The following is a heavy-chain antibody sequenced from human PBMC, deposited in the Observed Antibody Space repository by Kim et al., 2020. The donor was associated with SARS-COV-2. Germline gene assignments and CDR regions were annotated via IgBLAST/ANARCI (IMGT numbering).Heavy chain of an antibody. CDR2: INHSGST. CDR3: ARGGRITIFYLDP. CDR1: GGSFSGYY. V-gene: IGHV4-34*01. D-gene: IGHD3-9*01. Sequence: SETLSLTCAVYGGSFSGYYWSWIRQPPGKGLEWIGEINHSGSTNYNPSLKSRVTISVDTSKNQFSLKLSSVTAADTAVYYCARGGRITIFYLDPWGQGTLVTVSS. J-gene: IGHJ5*02.